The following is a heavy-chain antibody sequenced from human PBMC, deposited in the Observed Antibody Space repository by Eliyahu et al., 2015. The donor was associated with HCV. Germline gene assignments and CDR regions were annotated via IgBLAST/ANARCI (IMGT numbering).Heavy chain of an antibody. CDR2: IDXDGSGT. Sequence: EVQLVESGGXLVQPGGSXRLXCAXXGFTFSNYWMYWVRQAPGKGLVWVSRIDXDGSGTKYADFVKGRFTISRDNTKNTLFLQMNSLRAEDTAVYFCARGSRAAFDIWGQGTMVTVSS. J-gene: IGHJ3*02. CDR3: ARGSRAAFDI. CDR1: GFTFSNYW. V-gene: IGHV3-74*03.